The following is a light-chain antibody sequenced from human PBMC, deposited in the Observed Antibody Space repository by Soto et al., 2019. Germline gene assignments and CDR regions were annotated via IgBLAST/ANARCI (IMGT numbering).Light chain of an antibody. CDR3: QQYTNWPPIT. V-gene: IGKV1-5*03. CDR2: KAS. CDR1: QSINAW. J-gene: IGKJ5*01. Sequence: DIHMTQAPSTLSASVGDRVTITCRASQSINAWLAWYQQKPGKAPKLLIYKASTLESGVPSRFSGSGSGTDFTLTISSLQSEDFAVYYCQQYTNWPPITFGQGTRLEIK.